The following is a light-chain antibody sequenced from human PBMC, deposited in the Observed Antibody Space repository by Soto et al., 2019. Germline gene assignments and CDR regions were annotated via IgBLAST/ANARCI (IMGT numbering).Light chain of an antibody. CDR2: DAS. CDR3: QQYDNFPRAIN. J-gene: IGKJ5*01. V-gene: IGKV1-33*01. Sequence: IRMTQSPSSLSASVGDRVTITCQASQDISNYLNWYQQKLGKAPKLLIYDASNLETGVPSRFSGSGSGTDFTFTISSLQPEDIATYYCQQYDNFPRAINFGQGTRLEIK. CDR1: QDISNY.